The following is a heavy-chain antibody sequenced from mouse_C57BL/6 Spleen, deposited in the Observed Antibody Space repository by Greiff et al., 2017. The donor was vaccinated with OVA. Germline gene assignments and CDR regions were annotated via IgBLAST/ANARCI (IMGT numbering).Heavy chain of an antibody. J-gene: IGHJ4*01. CDR2: IDPSDSET. D-gene: IGHD1-1*01. Sequence: VQLQQPGAELVRPGSSVKLSCKASGYTFTSYWMHWVKQRPIQGLEWIGNIDPSDSETHYNQKFKDKATLTVDKSSSTAYMQLSSLTSEDSAVYYCARYGSSFGDYYAMDYWGQGTSVTVSS. CDR3: ARYGSSFGDYYAMDY. V-gene: IGHV1-52*01. CDR1: GYTFTSYW.